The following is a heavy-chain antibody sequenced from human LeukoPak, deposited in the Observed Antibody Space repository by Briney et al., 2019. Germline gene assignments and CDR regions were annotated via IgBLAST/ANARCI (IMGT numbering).Heavy chain of an antibody. V-gene: IGHV1-2*02. Sequence: ASVKVSCKASGYTFTGYYMHWVRQAPGQGLEWMGWINPNSGGTNYAQKFQGRVTMTRDTSISTAYMELSRLRSDDTAVYYCARGPGRYYYGSGSYYDYWGQGTLVTVSS. CDR1: GYTFTGYY. D-gene: IGHD3-10*01. CDR3: ARGPGRYYYGSGSYYDY. CDR2: INPNSGGT. J-gene: IGHJ4*02.